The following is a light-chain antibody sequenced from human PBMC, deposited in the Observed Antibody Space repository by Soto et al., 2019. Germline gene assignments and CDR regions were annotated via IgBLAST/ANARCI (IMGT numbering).Light chain of an antibody. Sequence: QSVLTQPASVSGSPGQSITISCTGTSSDIGGYNYVSWYQQHPGKAPKLMISEGTNRPSGVSNRFSGSKSGNTASLTISGLQTEDEADYYCCSYTTTSTPFVFGTGTKVTVL. J-gene: IGLJ1*01. CDR3: CSYTTTSTPFV. V-gene: IGLV2-14*01. CDR1: SSDIGGYNY. CDR2: EGT.